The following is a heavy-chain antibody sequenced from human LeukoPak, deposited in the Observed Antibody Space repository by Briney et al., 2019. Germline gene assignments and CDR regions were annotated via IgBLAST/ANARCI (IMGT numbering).Heavy chain of an antibody. CDR2: IIPIFGTA. V-gene: IGHV1-69*13. J-gene: IGHJ4*02. CDR3: ARDVSSGWYDRHYFDY. D-gene: IGHD6-19*01. Sequence: GASVKVSCKASGGTFSSYAISWVRQAPGQGLEWMGGIIPIFGTANYVQKFQGRVTITADESTSTAYMELSSLRSEDTAVYYCARDVSSGWYDRHYFDYWGQGTLVTVSS. CDR1: GGTFSSYA.